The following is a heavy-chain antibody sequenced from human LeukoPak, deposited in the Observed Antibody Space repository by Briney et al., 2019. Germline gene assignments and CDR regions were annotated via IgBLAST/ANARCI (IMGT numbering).Heavy chain of an antibody. Sequence: PSETLSLTCTVSGPSFSSYYWSWLRQPAGKGLEWIGRVYNTGSTNYNPSLKSRVTMSLDTSKRQFSLKLTSVTAADTAVYYCVRGRYSSGWFKDKNWFDRWGQGIPVTVSS. CDR2: VYNTGST. CDR3: VRGRYSSGWFKDKNWFDR. D-gene: IGHD6-19*01. V-gene: IGHV4-4*07. CDR1: GPSFSSYY. J-gene: IGHJ5*02.